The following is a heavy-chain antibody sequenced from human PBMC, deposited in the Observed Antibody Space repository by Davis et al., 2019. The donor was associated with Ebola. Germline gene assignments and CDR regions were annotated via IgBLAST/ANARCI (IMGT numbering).Heavy chain of an antibody. V-gene: IGHV1-18*01. J-gene: IGHJ6*02. CDR1: GYTFTSYG. CDR3: AREPQRLAAAGRNYYYGMDV. CDR2: ISAYNGNT. D-gene: IGHD6-13*01. Sequence: ASVKVSCKASGYTFTSYGISWVRQAPGQGLEWMGWISAYNGNTNYAQKLQGRVTMTTDTSTSTAYMELRSLRSDDTAVYYCAREPQRLAAAGRNYYYGMDVWGQGTTVTVSS.